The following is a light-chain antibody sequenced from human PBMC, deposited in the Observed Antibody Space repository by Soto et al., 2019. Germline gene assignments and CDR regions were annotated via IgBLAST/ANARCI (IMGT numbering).Light chain of an antibody. CDR1: QGINSW. CDR2: KAS. V-gene: IGKV1-5*03. Sequence: DIQMTQSPSSLSASVGDRVTITCRASQGINSWLAWYQQKSGKAPKLLIYKASTLKSGVPSRFSGSGSGTEFTLTISSLQPDDFATYYCQHYNSYSEAFGQGTKVDIK. CDR3: QHYNSYSEA. J-gene: IGKJ1*01.